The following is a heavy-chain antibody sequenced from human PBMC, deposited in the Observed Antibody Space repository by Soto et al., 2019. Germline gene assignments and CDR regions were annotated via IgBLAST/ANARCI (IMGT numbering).Heavy chain of an antibody. CDR1: GFTFSGDW. Sequence: DVQLVESGGGLVQPGGSLRLSCAASGFTFSGDWMHWVRQDPEKGLVWVACIGHDGSRTRNADFMKGRFTISRDNAKNEVYLQMSSLRPEDTAVCYCVRENRVSNMGLRAWGRGTLVIVSS. D-gene: IGHD2-8*01. J-gene: IGHJ4*02. V-gene: IGHV3-74*01. CDR2: IGHDGSRT. CDR3: VRENRVSNMGLRA.